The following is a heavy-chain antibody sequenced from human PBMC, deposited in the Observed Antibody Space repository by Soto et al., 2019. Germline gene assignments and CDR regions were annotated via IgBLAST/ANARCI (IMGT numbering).Heavy chain of an antibody. Sequence: QLVQSGAEVKKPGSSVKVSCKASGGDFLSYTISWVRQAPGQGPEWMGTIIPILDVAKNAQKFQGSVAIAADKATSTVYMELRSLRSDDTAVYYCAQMWFGELWHGMDVWGQGTTITVSS. CDR3: AQMWFGELWHGMDV. CDR2: IIPILDVA. CDR1: GGDFLSYT. D-gene: IGHD3-10*01. J-gene: IGHJ6*02. V-gene: IGHV1-69*02.